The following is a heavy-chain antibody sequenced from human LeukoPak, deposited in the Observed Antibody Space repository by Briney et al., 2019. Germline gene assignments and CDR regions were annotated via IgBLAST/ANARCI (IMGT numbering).Heavy chain of an antibody. D-gene: IGHD3-22*01. CDR1: GGSISSYY. J-gene: IGHJ4*02. Sequence: PSETLSLTCTVSGGSISSYYWSWIRQPPGKGLEWIGYIYYSGSTNYNPSLKSRVTISVDTSKNQFSLKLSSVTAADTAVYYCAREDEDDSSGYYPRYWGQGTLVTVSS. CDR3: AREDEDDSSGYYPRY. CDR2: IYYSGST. V-gene: IGHV4-59*01.